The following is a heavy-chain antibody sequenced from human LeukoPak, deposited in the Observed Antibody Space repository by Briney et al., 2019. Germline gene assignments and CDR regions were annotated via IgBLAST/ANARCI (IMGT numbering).Heavy chain of an antibody. D-gene: IGHD2-15*01. CDR1: GFTFSSYA. CDR3: AKDRDCSGGSCYSDY. Sequence: GASLRLSCAASGFTFSSYAMSWVRQAPGKGLEWVSAISGSGGSTYYADSVKGRFTISRDNSKNTLYLQMNGLRAEDTAVYYCAKDRDCSGGSCYSDYWGQGTLVTVSS. CDR2: ISGSGGST. J-gene: IGHJ4*02. V-gene: IGHV3-23*01.